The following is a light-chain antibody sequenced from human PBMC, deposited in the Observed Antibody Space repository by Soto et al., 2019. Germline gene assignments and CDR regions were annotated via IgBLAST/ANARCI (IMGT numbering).Light chain of an antibody. Sequence: EIVLTQSPGTLSLSPGERATLSCRASQSVTSNFLAWYQQKSGQAPRLLIYGASNRATGIPDRFSGSGSGTDFTLTISRLEPEDFAVYYCQQYGSSVITFGQGTRLEIK. CDR1: QSVTSNF. CDR2: GAS. J-gene: IGKJ5*01. V-gene: IGKV3-20*01. CDR3: QQYGSSVIT.